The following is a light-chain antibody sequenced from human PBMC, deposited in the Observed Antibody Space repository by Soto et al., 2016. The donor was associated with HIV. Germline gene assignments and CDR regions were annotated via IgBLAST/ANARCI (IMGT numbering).Light chain of an antibody. J-gene: IGLJ1*01. CDR3: QVWDNSGGRGV. Sequence: SYELTQPPSVSVAPGETARITCGGNNIGSKGVHWYQQKPGQAPILVVYDDSDRPSGIPERFSGSNSGDTATLTISRVAAGDEADYYCQVWDNSGGRGVFGTGTKVTVL. CDR1: NIGSKG. V-gene: IGLV3-21*02. CDR2: DDS.